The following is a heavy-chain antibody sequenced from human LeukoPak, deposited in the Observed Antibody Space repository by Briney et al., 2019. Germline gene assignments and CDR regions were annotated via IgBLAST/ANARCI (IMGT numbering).Heavy chain of an antibody. D-gene: IGHD5-18*01. CDR1: GYTFTGYN. Sequence: ASVKVSCKASGYTFTGYNMHWVRQAPGQGLEWMGWINPNSGGTNYAQKFQGRVTMTRDTSISTAYMELSRLRSDDTAVYYCAREIQLTAPLDYWGQGTLVTVSS. V-gene: IGHV1-2*02. J-gene: IGHJ4*02. CDR3: AREIQLTAPLDY. CDR2: INPNSGGT.